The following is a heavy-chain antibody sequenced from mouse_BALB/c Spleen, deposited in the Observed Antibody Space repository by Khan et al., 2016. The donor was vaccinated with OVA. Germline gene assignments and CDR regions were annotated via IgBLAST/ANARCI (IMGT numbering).Heavy chain of an antibody. D-gene: IGHD1-1*01. CDR3: TRERNDYGSSFYFDY. CDR2: ITSGGSYT. Sequence: EVELVESGGGLVKPGGSLRLSCEASGFTFSSYSMSWVRQTPEKRLEWVATITSGGSYTYYPDSVQGRFTISRDNAKNTLDLQMSSLKSEDTDSYYCTRERNDYGSSFYFDYWGQGTTLTVAS. CDR1: GFTFSSYS. J-gene: IGHJ2*01. V-gene: IGHV5-6-4*01.